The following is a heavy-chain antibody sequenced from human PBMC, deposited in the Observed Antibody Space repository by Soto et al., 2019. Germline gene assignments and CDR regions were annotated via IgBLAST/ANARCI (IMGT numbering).Heavy chain of an antibody. CDR2: INHSGST. Sequence: QVQLQQWGAGLLKPSETLSLTCAVYGGSFIVYYWSWISQPPGKGLELIGEINHSGSTNYNPFLKGRVTISVDRSNKQFSLNLTSVTAADTAVDYCAERPITLFGVVTRGFDVWSQGTTVTV. V-gene: IGHV4-34*01. CDR1: GGSFIVYY. J-gene: IGHJ6*02. CDR3: AERPITLFGVVTRGFDV. D-gene: IGHD3-3*01.